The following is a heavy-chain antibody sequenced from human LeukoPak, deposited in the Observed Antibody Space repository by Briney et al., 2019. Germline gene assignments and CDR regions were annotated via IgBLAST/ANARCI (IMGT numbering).Heavy chain of an antibody. Sequence: PGGSLRLSCVASGFSFSDYWMSWVRQASGRGLEWVGNINQDGSQNSSVDSVKGRFTISRDNAKNSLYLQMNSLGAEDTALYYCAREVTASSLDILGQGTMVTVSS. D-gene: IGHD2-21*02. V-gene: IGHV3-7*01. CDR3: AREVTASSLDI. CDR1: GFSFSDYW. J-gene: IGHJ3*02. CDR2: INQDGSQN.